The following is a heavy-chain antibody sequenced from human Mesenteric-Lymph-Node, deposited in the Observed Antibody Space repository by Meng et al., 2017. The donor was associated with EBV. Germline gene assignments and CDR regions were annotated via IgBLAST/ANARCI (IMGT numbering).Heavy chain of an antibody. V-gene: IGHV4-4*02. Sequence: QVPLQEAGPGLVKPWGTLSLTCAVSGGYISTSNWWSWVRQPPGKGLEWIGEIYHSGSTNYNPSLKTRVTMSVDKSKNQFSLNLNSVTAADTAVYYCAKDWSVGAGSGSHYWGQGTLVTVSS. CDR3: AKDWSVGAGSGSHY. CDR1: GGYISTSNW. CDR2: IYHSGST. D-gene: IGHD1-26*01. J-gene: IGHJ4*02.